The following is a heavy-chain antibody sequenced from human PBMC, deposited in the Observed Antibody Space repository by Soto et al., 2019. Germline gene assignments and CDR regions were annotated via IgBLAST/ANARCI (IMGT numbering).Heavy chain of an antibody. Sequence: QVQLVQSGAEVKKPGSSVKVSCKASGGTFSSYAISWVRQAPGQGLEWMGGIIPIFGTANYAQKFQGRVTITADESTSTAYMELSNLRSEDTAVYYCASRYCSSTSCRLYYYYYYGMDVWGQGTTVTVSS. CDR3: ASRYCSSTSCRLYYYYYYGMDV. CDR2: IIPIFGTA. V-gene: IGHV1-69*01. J-gene: IGHJ6*02. CDR1: GGTFSSYA. D-gene: IGHD2-2*01.